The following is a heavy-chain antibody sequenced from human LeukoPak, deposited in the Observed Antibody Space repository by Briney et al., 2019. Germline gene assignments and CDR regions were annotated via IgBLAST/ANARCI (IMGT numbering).Heavy chain of an antibody. Sequence: ASVKVSCKASGGTFRSYAISWVRQAPGQGLEWMGRIIPIFGTANYAQKFQGRVTITTDESTCTAYMELSSLRSEDTAVYYCARYLVGASHFDIWGQGTMVTVSS. CDR1: GGTFRSYA. CDR2: IIPIFGTA. J-gene: IGHJ3*02. D-gene: IGHD1-26*01. V-gene: IGHV1-69*05. CDR3: ARYLVGASHFDI.